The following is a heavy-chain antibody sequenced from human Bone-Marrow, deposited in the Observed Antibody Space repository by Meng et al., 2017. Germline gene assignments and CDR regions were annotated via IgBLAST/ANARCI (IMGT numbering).Heavy chain of an antibody. CDR1: GFTVSSNE. CDR2: ISGGST. CDR3: GDVDTAMVPFDY. Sequence: GESLKISCAASGFTVSSNEMSWVRQAPGKGLEWVSSISGGSTYYADSRKGRFTISRDNSKNTLYLQMNSLRAEDTAVYYCGDVDTAMVPFDYWGQGTLVTVSS. D-gene: IGHD5-18*01. J-gene: IGHJ4*02. V-gene: IGHV3-38-3*01.